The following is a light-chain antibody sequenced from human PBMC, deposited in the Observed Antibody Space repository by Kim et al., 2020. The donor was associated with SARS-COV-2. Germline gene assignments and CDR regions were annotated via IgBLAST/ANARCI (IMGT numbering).Light chain of an antibody. V-gene: IGLV2-14*03. CDR3: SSYTSSSTWV. CDR1: SSDVGGPNS. CDR2: DVS. J-gene: IGLJ3*02. Sequence: QSALTQSASVSGSPGQSITISCTGTSSDVGGPNSVSWYQQHPGKAPKLMIYDVSHRPTGISDRFSGSKSGNTASLTISGLQAEDEADYYCSSYTSSSTWVFGGGTTLTVL.